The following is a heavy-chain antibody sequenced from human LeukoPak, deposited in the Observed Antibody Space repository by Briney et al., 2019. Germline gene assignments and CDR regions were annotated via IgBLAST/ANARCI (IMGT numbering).Heavy chain of an antibody. J-gene: IGHJ4*02. V-gene: IGHV1-8*01. Sequence: ASVKVSCKASGYTFTSYDINWVRHATGQGLEWMGWMNPNSGNTGYAQKFQGRVTMTRNTSISTAYMELSSLRSEDTAVYYCARANKPYSSSRDLDYWGQGTLVTVSS. CDR2: MNPNSGNT. CDR1: GYTFTSYD. D-gene: IGHD6-13*01. CDR3: ARANKPYSSSRDLDY.